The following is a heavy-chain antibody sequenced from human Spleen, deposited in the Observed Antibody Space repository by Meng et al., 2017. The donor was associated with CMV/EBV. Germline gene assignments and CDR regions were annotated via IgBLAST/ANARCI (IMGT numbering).Heavy chain of an antibody. V-gene: IGHV1-69*05. J-gene: IGHJ4*02. D-gene: IGHD6-6*01. CDR1: GGTFSSYA. CDR2: IIPMSGTA. Sequence: ASGGTFSSYAISWVRQAPGQGLEWMGGIIPMSGTANYAQKFQGRVTITTDKSTSTAYMELSSLRTEDTAVYYCARDVPVTAARLFDFWGQGTLVTVSS. CDR3: ARDVPVTAARLFDF.